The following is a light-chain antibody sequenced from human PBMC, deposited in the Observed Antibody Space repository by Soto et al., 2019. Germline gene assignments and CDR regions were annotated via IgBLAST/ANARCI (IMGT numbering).Light chain of an antibody. V-gene: IGKV3-15*01. CDR1: QSVSNN. CDR3: QQYNDWPPIT. J-gene: IGKJ4*01. CDR2: DAS. Sequence: EIVLTQSPGTMSLSPGERATLSCRASQSVSNNYLAWYQQKPGQAPRLVIFDASTRATGIPDRFSGRGSGTDFTLTISSLQSEDSAVYFCQQYNDWPPITFGGGTKV.